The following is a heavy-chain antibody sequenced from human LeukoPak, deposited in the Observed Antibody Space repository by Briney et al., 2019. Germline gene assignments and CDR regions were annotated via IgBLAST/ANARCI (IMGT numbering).Heavy chain of an antibody. V-gene: IGHV3-72*01. D-gene: IGHD1-20*01. Sequence: PGGSLRLSCAASGFTFSDHYMDWVRQAPGKGLEGVGRIRNKANSYTTEYAASVKGRFNLSRDDSKNSLYLQMNSLKTEDTAVYYCARIGTNWNFDYWGQGPLVTVSS. CDR1: GFTFSDHY. CDR2: IRNKANSYTT. J-gene: IGHJ4*02. CDR3: ARIGTNWNFDY.